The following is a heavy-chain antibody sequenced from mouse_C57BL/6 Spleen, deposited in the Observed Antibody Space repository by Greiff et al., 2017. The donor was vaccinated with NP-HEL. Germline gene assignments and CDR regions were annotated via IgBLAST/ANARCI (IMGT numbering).Heavy chain of an antibody. CDR2: INYDGSST. CDR3: ARDEGLGFDY. V-gene: IGHV5-16*01. D-gene: IGHD3-1*01. Sequence: EVMLVESEGGLVQPGSSMKLSCTASGFTFSDYYMAWVRQVPEKGLEWVANINYDGSSTYYLDSLKSRFIISRDNAKNILYLQMSSLKSEDTATYYCARDEGLGFDYWGQGTTLTVSS. CDR1: GFTFSDYY. J-gene: IGHJ2*01.